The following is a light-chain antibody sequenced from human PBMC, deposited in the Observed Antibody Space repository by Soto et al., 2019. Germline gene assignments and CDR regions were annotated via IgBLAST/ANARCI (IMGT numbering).Light chain of an antibody. V-gene: IGLV2-14*01. Sequence: QSVLTQPASVSGSPGQSITISCTGTSSDVGGYNYVSWYQQHPVKAPKLMIYDVTNRPSGVSDRFSGSKSGNTASLTISGLQADDEADYYCSSYTSSSTPYVFGTGTKVPVL. CDR3: SSYTSSSTPYV. CDR1: SSDVGGYNY. J-gene: IGLJ1*01. CDR2: DVT.